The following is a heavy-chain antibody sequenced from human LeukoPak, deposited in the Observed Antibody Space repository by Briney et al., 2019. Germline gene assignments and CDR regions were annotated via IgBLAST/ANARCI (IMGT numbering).Heavy chain of an antibody. CDR1: GFTFSSYS. Sequence: PGGSLRLSCAASGFTFSSYSMNWVRQAPGKGLEWVSSISSSSSYIYYADSVKGRFTISRDNAKNSLNLQMNSLRAEDTAVYYCARDLSYYYDSSGQPDYWGQGTLVTVSS. D-gene: IGHD3-22*01. CDR3: ARDLSYYYDSSGQPDY. CDR2: ISSSSSYI. V-gene: IGHV3-21*01. J-gene: IGHJ4*02.